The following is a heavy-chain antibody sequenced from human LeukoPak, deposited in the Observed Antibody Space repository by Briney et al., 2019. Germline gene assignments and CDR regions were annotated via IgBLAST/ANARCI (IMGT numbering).Heavy chain of an antibody. D-gene: IGHD7-27*01. J-gene: IGHJ4*02. Sequence: ASVKVSCKASGYTFTDHYLHWVRQAPGQGLEWVGWIRPKSGDIHYAQTFYGRVTLTRDTSINTAYMELTGLTSDDTGVYYCTRDHNWGPDYWGQGTLTIVSS. V-gene: IGHV1-2*02. CDR2: IRPKSGDI. CDR3: TRDHNWGPDY. CDR1: GYTFTDHY.